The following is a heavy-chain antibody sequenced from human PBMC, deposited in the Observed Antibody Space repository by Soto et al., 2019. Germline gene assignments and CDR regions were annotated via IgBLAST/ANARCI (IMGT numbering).Heavy chain of an antibody. CDR2: ITAYNGNI. CDR3: ARCSGYSGYQSGPWDT. J-gene: IGHJ5*02. Sequence: ASVKVSCKASGYTLTTYGITWVRQAPGQGLEWMGRITAYNGNIKYAPKFQGRVTMTTDTSTSTAHMELGSLRSDDSAIYFCARCSGYSGYQSGPWDTWGQGTLVTVSS. CDR1: GYTLTTYG. D-gene: IGHD5-12*01. V-gene: IGHV1-18*01.